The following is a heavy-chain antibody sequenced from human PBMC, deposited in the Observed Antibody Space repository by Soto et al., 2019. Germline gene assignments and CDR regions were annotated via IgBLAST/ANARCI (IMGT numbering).Heavy chain of an antibody. CDR2: VHYSGNT. V-gene: IGHV4-38-2*02. Sequence: PSETLSLTCTVSGYSISSGYHWAWIRQPPGKGLEWLGSVHYSGNTYYNPSLKRRLTISVDESKNQFSLTLSSVTAADTAVYYCARQDRVVAEGRWFDPWGQGTLVTVSS. CDR1: GYSISSGYH. CDR3: ARQDRVVAEGRWFDP. J-gene: IGHJ5*02. D-gene: IGHD2-15*01.